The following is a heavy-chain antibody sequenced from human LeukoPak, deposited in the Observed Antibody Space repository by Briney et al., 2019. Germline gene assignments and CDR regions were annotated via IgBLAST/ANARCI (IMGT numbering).Heavy chain of an antibody. Sequence: PGGSLRLSCAPSGFTVSSNYMSCVRQAPGEGLGWVSVIYSGGSTYYADSVKRRFTISRDKSKNTMYLQMSSLRAEDTAVYYCARGLGCYDLGLDYWGQGTLVTVSS. D-gene: IGHD5-12*01. CDR2: IYSGGST. V-gene: IGHV3-53*05. CDR1: GFTVSSNY. CDR3: ARGLGCYDLGLDY. J-gene: IGHJ4*02.